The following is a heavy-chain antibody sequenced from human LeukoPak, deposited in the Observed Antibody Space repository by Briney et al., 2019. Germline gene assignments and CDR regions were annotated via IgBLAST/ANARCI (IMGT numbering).Heavy chain of an antibody. Sequence: TTSETLSLTCTVSGGSISRYYWSWIRQPPGKGLEWIGRIHTSGRTNYNPSLKSRVTISVDTSKNQFSLKLSSVTAADTAVYYCARDSDSRYGGWFDPWGQGTLVTVSS. J-gene: IGHJ5*02. CDR3: ARDSDSRYGGWFDP. CDR1: GGSISRYY. CDR2: IHTSGRT. D-gene: IGHD4-23*01. V-gene: IGHV4-4*07.